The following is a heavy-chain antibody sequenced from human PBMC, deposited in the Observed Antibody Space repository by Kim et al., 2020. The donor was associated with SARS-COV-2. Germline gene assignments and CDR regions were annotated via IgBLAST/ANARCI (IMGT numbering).Heavy chain of an antibody. J-gene: IGHJ4*02. V-gene: IGHV4-39*01. Sequence: LKSRVTISVDTSKNQFSLKLSSVTAADTAVYYCARLRIKYYYDSSGYFDYWGQGTLVTVSS. CDR3: ARLRIKYYYDSSGYFDY. D-gene: IGHD3-22*01.